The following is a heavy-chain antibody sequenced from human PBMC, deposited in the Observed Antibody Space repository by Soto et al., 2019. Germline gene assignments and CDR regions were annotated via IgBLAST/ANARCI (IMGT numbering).Heavy chain of an antibody. CDR1: GGSISSYY. J-gene: IGHJ3*02. CDR3: ARGQTFPDAFDI. Sequence: SETLSLTCTVSGGSISSYYWSWIRQPPGKGLEWIGYIYYSGSTNYNPSLKSRVTISVDTSKNQFSLKLSSVTAADTAVYYCARGQTFPDAFDIWGQGTMVTVSS. V-gene: IGHV4-59*12. CDR2: IYYSGST.